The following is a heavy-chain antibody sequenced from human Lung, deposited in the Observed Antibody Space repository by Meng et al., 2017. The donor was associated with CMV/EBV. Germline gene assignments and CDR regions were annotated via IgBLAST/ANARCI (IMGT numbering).Heavy chain of an antibody. D-gene: IGHD6-19*01. V-gene: IGHV7-4-1*01. CDR3: ARGNGWRFDY. Sequence: VQVGFELKEPWASTWVCWRAAGSTFTSSSMNWVRHAPGQGLEWMGLININTGNPMHAQGFTGRFVFSLDTSVSTAYLQIDSLKADDTAVYYCARGNGWRFDYWGQGTLVTVSS. CDR2: ININTGNP. J-gene: IGHJ4*02. CDR1: GSTFTSSS.